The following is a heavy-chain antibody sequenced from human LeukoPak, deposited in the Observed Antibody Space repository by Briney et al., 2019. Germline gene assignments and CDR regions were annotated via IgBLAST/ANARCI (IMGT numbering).Heavy chain of an antibody. CDR1: GGSISSSSYS. J-gene: IGHJ4*02. V-gene: IGHV4-39*07. D-gene: IGHD3-22*01. CDR3: ARETFLDTDSSGLNY. CDR2: IYYSGST. Sequence: SETLSLTCTVSGGSISSSSYSWGWIRQPPGKGLEWIGSIYYSGSTNYNPSLKSRVTISVDTSKNQFSLKLSSVTAADTAVYYCARETFLDTDSSGLNYWGQGTLVTVSS.